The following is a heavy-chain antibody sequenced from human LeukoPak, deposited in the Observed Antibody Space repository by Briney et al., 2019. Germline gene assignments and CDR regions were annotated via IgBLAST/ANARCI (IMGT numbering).Heavy chain of an antibody. CDR2: IYTSGST. V-gene: IGHV4-4*07. D-gene: IGHD6-19*01. CDR1: GGSISSYY. Sequence: SETLSLTCTVSGGSISSYYWSWIRQPAGKGLEWIGRIYTSGSTNYNPSLKSRVTMSVDTSKNQSSLKLSSVTAADTAVYYCASTIAVAGPNWFDPWGQGTLVTVSS. J-gene: IGHJ5*02. CDR3: ASTIAVAGPNWFDP.